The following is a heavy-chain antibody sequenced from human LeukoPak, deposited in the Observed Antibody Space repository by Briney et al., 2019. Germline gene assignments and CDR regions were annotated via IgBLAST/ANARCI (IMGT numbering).Heavy chain of an antibody. D-gene: IGHD5-18*01. CDR3: ARGPGGGYGLDRRYFDY. CDR2: INPNSGGT. J-gene: IGHJ4*02. CDR1: GYTFTGYY. Sequence: ASVKVSCKASGYTFTGYYMHWVRQAPGQGLEWMGWINPNSGGTNYAQKFQGRVTMTRDTSISTAHMELSRLRSDDTAVYYCARGPGGGYGLDRRYFDYWGQGTLVTVSS. V-gene: IGHV1-2*02.